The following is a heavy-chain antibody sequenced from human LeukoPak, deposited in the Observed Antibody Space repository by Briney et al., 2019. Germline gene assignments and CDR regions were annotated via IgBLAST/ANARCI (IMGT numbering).Heavy chain of an antibody. CDR3: AREGSSGRFFGY. CDR2: IYSGGST. D-gene: IGHD6-6*01. J-gene: IGHJ4*02. Sequence: GGSLRLSCAASGFTVSSNYMSWVRQAPGKGLEGVSVIYSGGSTYYADSVKGRFTISRDNSKNTLYLQMNSLRAEDTAVYYCAREGSSGRFFGYWGQGTLVTVSS. V-gene: IGHV3-53*01. CDR1: GFTVSSNY.